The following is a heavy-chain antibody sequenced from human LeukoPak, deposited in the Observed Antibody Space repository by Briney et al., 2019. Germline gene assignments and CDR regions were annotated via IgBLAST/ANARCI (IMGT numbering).Heavy chain of an antibody. D-gene: IGHD1-26*01. CDR1: GCSISSYY. CDR3: AGGSGSSDY. Sequence: QVQLQESGPGLVKPSDTLSLPCTMSGCSISSYYWRWIRQPPGSGLEWIGYIYYSGSTNYNPSLKSRVTISLDTSKNQFSLKLRSVTAADTAVYYCAGGSGSSDYWGQGTLVTVSS. J-gene: IGHJ4*02. CDR2: IYYSGST. V-gene: IGHV4-59*07.